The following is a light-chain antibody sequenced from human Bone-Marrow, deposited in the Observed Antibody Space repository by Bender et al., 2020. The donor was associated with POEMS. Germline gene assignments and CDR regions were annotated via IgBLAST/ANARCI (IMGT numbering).Light chain of an antibody. V-gene: IGLV1-47*01. CDR2: RDN. CDR3: AAWDDRRTGYVV. J-gene: IGLJ7*01. Sequence: QSVVTQPPSASGTPGQRVTISCSGSSSNIGNNYVYWYQQLPGTAPKLLIYRDNQRPSGVSDRFSGSKSGASASLAISGLRSEEEADYYCAAWDDRRTGYVVFGGGTQLTVL. CDR1: SSNIGNNY.